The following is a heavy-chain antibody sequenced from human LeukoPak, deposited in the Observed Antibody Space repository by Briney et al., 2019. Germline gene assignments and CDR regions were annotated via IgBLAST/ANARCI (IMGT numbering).Heavy chain of an antibody. Sequence: GGSLRLSCAASGFTFSGYEMNWDRQAPGNGLEWVSYISSSGSTIYYADSVKGRFTISRDNAKNSLYLQMNSLRAEDTAVYYCARGPRTGYCSGGSCYYYYGMDVWGKGTTVTVSS. CDR3: ARGPRTGYCSGGSCYYYYGMDV. D-gene: IGHD2-15*01. J-gene: IGHJ6*04. V-gene: IGHV3-48*03. CDR2: ISSSGSTI. CDR1: GFTFSGYE.